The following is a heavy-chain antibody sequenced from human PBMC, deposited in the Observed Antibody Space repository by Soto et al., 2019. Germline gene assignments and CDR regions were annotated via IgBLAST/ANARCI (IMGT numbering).Heavy chain of an antibody. CDR2: IYHSGGT. CDR3: ARTMTTSGWYDP. J-gene: IGHJ5*02. Sequence: PSETLSLTCAVSGGPITSGGYCWSWIRQPPGKGLEWIGYIYHSGGTYYNPSLKSRVTLSIDRTKKQFSLKLKSVTAADTAVYFCARTMTTSGWYDPWGQGTLVTVSS. D-gene: IGHD4-17*01. CDR1: GGPITSGGYC. V-gene: IGHV4-30-2*01.